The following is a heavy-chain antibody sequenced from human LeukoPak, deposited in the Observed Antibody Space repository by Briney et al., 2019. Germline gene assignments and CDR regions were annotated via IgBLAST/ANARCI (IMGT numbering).Heavy chain of an antibody. V-gene: IGHV3-53*01. J-gene: IGHJ4*02. Sequence: PGGSLRLSCAVSGFSVDYTYMTWVRQAPGKGLEWVSIIYSGDSTYYADSVKGRFTISRDNSKNTLYLQMNSLRAEDTAVYYCAKSGYDYVWGSYFADYWGQGTLVTVSS. CDR3: AKSGYDYVWGSYFADY. D-gene: IGHD3-16*01. CDR1: GFSVDYTY. CDR2: IYSGDST.